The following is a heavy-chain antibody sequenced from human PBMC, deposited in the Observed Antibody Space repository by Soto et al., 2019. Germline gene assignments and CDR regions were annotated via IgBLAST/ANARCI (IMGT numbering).Heavy chain of an antibody. Sequence: PGGSLRLSCAASGFTFSSYAMSWVRQAPGKGLEWVSAISGSGGSTYYADSVKGRFTISRDNSKNTLYLQMNSLRAEDTAVYYCAKDRNIVRIAAAGRAQYFDYWGQGTLVTVSS. CDR2: ISGSGGST. D-gene: IGHD6-13*01. CDR1: GFTFSSYA. V-gene: IGHV3-23*01. CDR3: AKDRNIVRIAAAGRAQYFDY. J-gene: IGHJ4*02.